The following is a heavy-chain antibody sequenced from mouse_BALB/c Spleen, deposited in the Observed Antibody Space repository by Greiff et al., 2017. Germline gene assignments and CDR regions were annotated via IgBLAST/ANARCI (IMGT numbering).Heavy chain of an antibody. CDR3: ARLNYGYYAMDY. V-gene: IGHV1-80*01. CDR1: GYAFSSYW. CDR2: IYPGDGDT. D-gene: IGHD1-2*01. Sequence: QVQLQQPGAELVKPGASVKLSCKASGYAFSSYWMNWVKQRPGQGLEWIGQIYPGDGDTNYNGKFKGKATLTADKSSSTAYMQLSSLTSEDSAVYFCARLNYGYYAMDYWGQGTSVTVSS. J-gene: IGHJ4*01.